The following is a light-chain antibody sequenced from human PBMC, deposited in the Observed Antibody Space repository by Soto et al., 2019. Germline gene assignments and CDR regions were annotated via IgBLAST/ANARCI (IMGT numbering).Light chain of an antibody. Sequence: QSVLTQPPSASGTPGQRVTISCSGSSSNIGSHTINWYQQLPGTAPKLLIYNNNQRPSGVPDRFSGSKSGTSASLAISGLQSEDVADYYCEAWDDILDGSYVFVTGTKVTVL. CDR3: EAWDDILDGSYV. CDR2: NNN. J-gene: IGLJ1*01. V-gene: IGLV1-44*01. CDR1: SSNIGSHT.